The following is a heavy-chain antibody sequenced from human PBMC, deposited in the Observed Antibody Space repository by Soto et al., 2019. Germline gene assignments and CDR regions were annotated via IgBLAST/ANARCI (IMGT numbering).Heavy chain of an antibody. J-gene: IGHJ5*02. CDR2: ISYYGSNK. Sequence: GSLRLSCAASGFTFSSYAMHWVRQAPGKGLEWVAVISYYGSNKYYADSVKGRFTISGDNSKNTLYLQMNSLRAEDTAVYYCAKWGSSGPWGQGTLVTVSS. D-gene: IGHD3-22*01. V-gene: IGHV3-30-3*02. CDR3: AKWGSSGP. CDR1: GFTFSSYA.